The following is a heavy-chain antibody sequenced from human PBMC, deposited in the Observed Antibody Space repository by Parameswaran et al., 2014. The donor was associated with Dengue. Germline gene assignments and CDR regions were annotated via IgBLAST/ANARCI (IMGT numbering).Heavy chain of an antibody. V-gene: IGHV3-53*04. Sequence: RWIRQPPGKGLELVSIIYSDVNTYYANSVKGRFTISRHTSKNMLYLQMNSLRVEDTAVYYCARVRETVGTVDPWGQGNPGHRLL. D-gene: IGHD4-23*01. CDR3: ARVRETVGTVDP. CDR2: IYSDVNT. J-gene: IGHJ5*02.